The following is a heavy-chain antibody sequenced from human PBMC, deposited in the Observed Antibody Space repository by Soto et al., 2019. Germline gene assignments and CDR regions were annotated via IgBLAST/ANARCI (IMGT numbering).Heavy chain of an antibody. CDR1: GFTFSSYG. CDR2: ISYDGSNK. J-gene: IGHJ4*02. D-gene: IGHD6-19*01. Sequence: QVQLVESGGGVVQPGRSLRLSCAASGFTFSSYGMHWVRQAPGKGLEWVAVISYDGSNKYYADSVKGRFTISRDNSKNTLYLQMNSLRDEDTAVYYCPKVEKWLGANYFDYWGQGTLVTVSS. V-gene: IGHV3-30*18. CDR3: PKVEKWLGANYFDY.